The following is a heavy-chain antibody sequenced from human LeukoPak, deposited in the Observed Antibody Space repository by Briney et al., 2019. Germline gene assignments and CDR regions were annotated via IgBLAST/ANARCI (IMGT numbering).Heavy chain of an antibody. V-gene: IGHV4-38-2*02. J-gene: IGHJ4*02. CDR2: IYRSGST. Sequence: SETLSLTCSVSGYSISMNYHWGWIRQPPGKGLEWIGTIYRSGSTYYSPSLKSRVTISIHTSKNQFSLNLSSVTAADTAVYYCATMMYGSGNYYNSDYWGQGTLVTVSS. CDR1: GYSISMNYH. D-gene: IGHD3-10*01. CDR3: ATMMYGSGNYYNSDY.